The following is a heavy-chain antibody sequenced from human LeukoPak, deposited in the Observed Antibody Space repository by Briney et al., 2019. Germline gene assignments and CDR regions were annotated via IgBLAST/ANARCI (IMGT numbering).Heavy chain of an antibody. V-gene: IGHV4-39*07. CDR1: GGSISSSSYY. D-gene: IGHD3-3*01. J-gene: IGHJ5*02. CDR3: ARTEIVITIFGVDLNWFDP. CDR2: IYYSGST. Sequence: SETLSLTCTVSGGSISSSSYYWGWIRQPPGKGLEWIGSIYYSGSTYYNPSLKSRVTISVDTSKNQFSLKLSSVTAADTAVYYCARTEIVITIFGVDLNWFDPWGQGTLVTVSS.